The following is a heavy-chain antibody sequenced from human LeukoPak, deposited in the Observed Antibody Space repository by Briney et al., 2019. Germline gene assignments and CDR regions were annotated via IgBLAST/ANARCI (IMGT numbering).Heavy chain of an antibody. V-gene: IGHV3-15*07. J-gene: IGHJ4*02. CDR3: TKDPPLTGGVYSAH. CDR1: GFTLSSYS. D-gene: IGHD7-27*01. CDR2: IKSKVDGGTT. Sequence: GGSLRLSCAVSGFTLSSYSMNWVRQTPGKGLEWVGLIKSKVDGGTTDYAAPVKGRFTISRDDSENTLYLQMSSLKIEDTAIYYCTKDPPLTGGVYSAHWGPGTLVTVSS.